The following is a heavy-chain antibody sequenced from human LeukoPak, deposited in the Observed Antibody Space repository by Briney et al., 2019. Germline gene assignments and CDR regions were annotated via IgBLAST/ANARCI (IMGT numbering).Heavy chain of an antibody. CDR2: ISSSGSTI. CDR3: AKLVRGNKLELYDV. CDR1: GFTFSSYE. J-gene: IGHJ6*04. V-gene: IGHV3-48*03. D-gene: IGHD3-10*01. Sequence: GGSLRLSCAASGFTFSSYEMNWVRQAPGKGLEWVSYISSSGSTIYYADSVKGRFTISRDNAKNSLYLQMNSLRAEDTAVYYCAKLVRGNKLELYDVWGKGTTVTVSS.